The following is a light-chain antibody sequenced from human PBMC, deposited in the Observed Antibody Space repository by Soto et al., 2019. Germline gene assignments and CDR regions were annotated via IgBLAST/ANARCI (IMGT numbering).Light chain of an antibody. Sequence: EIVMTQSPATLSVSPGERATLSCRASQSVNSNLAWYQQKPGQAPRLLIYGASTRATGAPARFSGSGSGTEFTLTISSLQSEDFAVYFWQQYNNWPTLGQGTKVEIK. CDR3: QQYNNWPT. CDR2: GAS. V-gene: IGKV3-15*01. J-gene: IGKJ1*01. CDR1: QSVNSN.